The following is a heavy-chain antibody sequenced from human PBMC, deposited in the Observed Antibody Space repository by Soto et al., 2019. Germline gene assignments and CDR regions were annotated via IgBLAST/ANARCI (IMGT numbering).Heavy chain of an antibody. CDR2: VSGNGGRT. J-gene: IGHJ4*02. CDR1: VFIFSKYD. Sequence: EVQLLESGGGLVQPGGSLRLYCAASVFIFSKYDMSWVRQAPGKGLEWVSAVSGNGGRTYYADSVKGRFTISRDNSKNTLYLQMNSLRAEDTAVYYCATGGITSWNNWGQGTLATVS. D-gene: IGHD1-1*01. V-gene: IGHV3-23*01. CDR3: ATGGITSWNN.